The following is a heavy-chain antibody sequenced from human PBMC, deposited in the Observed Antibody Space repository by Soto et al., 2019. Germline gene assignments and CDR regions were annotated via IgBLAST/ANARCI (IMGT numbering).Heavy chain of an antibody. J-gene: IGHJ5*02. D-gene: IGHD4-4*01. Sequence: QVQLVQSGAEVKKPGSSVKVSCKASGGTFSSYTISWVRQAPGQGLEWLGRIIPILGIANYAQKFQGRVTITADKSTSTAYMELSSLRSEDTAVYYCARDLEVLMNDYSYYWFDPWGQGTLVTVSS. V-gene: IGHV1-69*08. CDR2: IIPILGIA. CDR1: GGTFSSYT. CDR3: ARDLEVLMNDYSYYWFDP.